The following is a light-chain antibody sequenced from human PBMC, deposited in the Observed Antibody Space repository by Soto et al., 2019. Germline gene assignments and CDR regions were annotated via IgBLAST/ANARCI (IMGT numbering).Light chain of an antibody. CDR3: QQCYSTPYT. Sequence: DIVMTQSPDSLAVSLGERATINCKSSQSVLYSSNNKNYLAWYQQKPGQPPKLLIYWASTRESGVPDRFSGIGSGTDCPLPISSMQAEYVAVYYCQQCYSTPYTFGQGTKLEIK. CDR2: WAS. J-gene: IGKJ2*01. V-gene: IGKV4-1*01. CDR1: QSVLYSSNNKNY.